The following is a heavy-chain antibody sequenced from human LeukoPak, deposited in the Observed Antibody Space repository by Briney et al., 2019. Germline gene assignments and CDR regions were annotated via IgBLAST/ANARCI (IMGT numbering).Heavy chain of an antibody. CDR2: ISSSSSYI. CDR1: GFTFSSYS. V-gene: IGHV3-21*04. J-gene: IGHJ4*02. CDR3: ARDVAVADTQTDY. Sequence: GGSLRLSRAASGFTFSSYSMNWVRQAPGKGLEWVSSISSSSSYIYYADSVKGRFTISRDNAKNSLYLQMNSLRADDTAVYYCARDVAVADTQTDYWGQGTLVTVSS. D-gene: IGHD6-19*01.